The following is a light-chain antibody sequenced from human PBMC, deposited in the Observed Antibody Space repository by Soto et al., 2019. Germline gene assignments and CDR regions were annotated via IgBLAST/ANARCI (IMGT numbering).Light chain of an antibody. V-gene: IGKV3-15*01. CDR2: GAS. J-gene: IGKJ1*01. CDR3: QQYKNGTLT. Sequence: IVLTQSPSTLSLSPGESATLSCRASQRVXSYLGWDQQKPGQAPRILXYGASTRATGVPARFSGSGSGTEFTLTISSLQSEDFAVYYCQQYKNGTLTFGQGTKVDIK. CDR1: QRVXSY.